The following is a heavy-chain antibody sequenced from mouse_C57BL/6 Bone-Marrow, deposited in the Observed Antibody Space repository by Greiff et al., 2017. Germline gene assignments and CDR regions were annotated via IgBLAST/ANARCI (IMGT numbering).Heavy chain of an antibody. CDR1: GFSLPSSG. V-gene: IGHV2-2*01. Sequence: VQLQQSGPGLVQLSQSLSFTCTVSGFSLPSSGVHWVRQSPGKGLEWLGVLWSGGSTDYNAAFISRLSISMDNSKSQVFFKMNSLQADDQAIYYCASGYFDVWGTGTTVTVSS. J-gene: IGHJ1*03. CDR3: ASGYFDV. CDR2: LWSGGST.